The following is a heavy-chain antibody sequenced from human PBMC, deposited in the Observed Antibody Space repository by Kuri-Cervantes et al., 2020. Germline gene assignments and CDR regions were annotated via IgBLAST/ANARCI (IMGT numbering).Heavy chain of an antibody. CDR2: INHSGST. J-gene: IGHJ4*02. CDR3: ARGWPQRPFDY. V-gene: IGHV4-39*07. D-gene: IGHD2-15*01. Sequence: SETLSLTYTVSGGSISSGGYYWSWIRQPPGKGLEWIGEINHSGSTNYNPSLKSRVTISVDTSKNQFSLKLSSVTAADTAVYYCARGWPQRPFDYWGQGTLVTVSS. CDR1: GGSISSGGYY.